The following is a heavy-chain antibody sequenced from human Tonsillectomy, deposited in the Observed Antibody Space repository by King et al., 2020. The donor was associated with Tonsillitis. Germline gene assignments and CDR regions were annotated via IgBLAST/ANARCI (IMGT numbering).Heavy chain of an antibody. CDR3: VRNRRCSGGSGCYLDS. CDR2: IDWDDDK. Sequence: QVTLKESGPALVKPTQTLTLTCTFSGFSLSTSGMCVSWIRQPPGKALEWLARIDWDDDKFYTTFLKTRLTISKDTSKNQVVLTMTNMDPVDTATYYCVRNRRCSGGSGCYLDSWGQGTLVTVSS. J-gene: IGHJ4*02. CDR1: GFSLSTSGMC. V-gene: IGHV2-70*04. D-gene: IGHD2-15*01.